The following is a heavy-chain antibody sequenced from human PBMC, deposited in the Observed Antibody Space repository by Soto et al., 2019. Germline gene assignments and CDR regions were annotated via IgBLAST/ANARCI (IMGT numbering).Heavy chain of an antibody. J-gene: IGHJ3*01. CDR3: ARDYSSGYSGYAFDV. Sequence: EVQLVESGGGLVIPGGSLRLSCAASGFTFGSYSMNWVRQTPGKGLEWVSSISTTSSFIYYADSMKGRFTISRDNAKNSLYLVMTSLGAEDTALYYCARDYSSGYSGYAFDVWGQGTRVTVSS. CDR2: ISTTSSFI. V-gene: IGHV3-21*01. D-gene: IGHD5-12*01. CDR1: GFTFGSYS.